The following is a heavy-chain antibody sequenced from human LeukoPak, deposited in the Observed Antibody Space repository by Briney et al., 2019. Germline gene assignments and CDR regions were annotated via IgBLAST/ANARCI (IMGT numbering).Heavy chain of an antibody. V-gene: IGHV4-34*01. CDR3: ASGEVGAAGTRSNSDHYYGMDV. J-gene: IGHJ6*02. CDR1: GGSFSGYY. Sequence: PSETLSLTCAVYGGSFSGYYWSWIRQPPGKGLEWIGEINHSGSTNYNPSLKSRVTISVDTSKNQFSLKLSSVTAADTAVYYCASGEVGAAGTRSNSDHYYGMDVWGQGTTVTVSS. CDR2: INHSGST. D-gene: IGHD6-19*01.